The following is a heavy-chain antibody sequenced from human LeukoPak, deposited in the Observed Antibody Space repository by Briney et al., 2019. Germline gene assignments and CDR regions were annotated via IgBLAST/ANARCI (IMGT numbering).Heavy chain of an antibody. CDR3: ARRAVDNSYYYYMGV. J-gene: IGHJ6*03. CDR1: GYTFTSYD. Sequence: GASVKVSCKASGYTFTSYDINWVRQVTGQGLEWMGWMNPKSGNTGYAQKFQGRVTINRNTSISTAYMEVSSLRYEDTAVYYCARRAVDNSYYYYMGVWGKGTTVTVSS. D-gene: IGHD6-19*01. CDR2: MNPKSGNT. V-gene: IGHV1-8*03.